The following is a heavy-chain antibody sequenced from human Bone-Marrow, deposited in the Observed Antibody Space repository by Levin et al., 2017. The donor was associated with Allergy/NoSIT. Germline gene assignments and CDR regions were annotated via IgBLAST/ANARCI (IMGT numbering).Heavy chain of an antibody. V-gene: IGHV3-23*01. D-gene: IGHD3-10*01. CDR2: ISGSGGST. CDR1: GFTFSSYA. J-gene: IGHJ3*02. CDR3: AKGHRKRGVLLWFRETDDAFDI. Sequence: PGESLKISCAASGFTFSSYAMSWVRQAPGKGLEWVSAISGSGGSTYYADSVKGRFTISRDNSKNTLYLQMNSLRAEDTAVYYCAKGHRKRGVLLWFRETDDAFDIWGQGTMVTVSS.